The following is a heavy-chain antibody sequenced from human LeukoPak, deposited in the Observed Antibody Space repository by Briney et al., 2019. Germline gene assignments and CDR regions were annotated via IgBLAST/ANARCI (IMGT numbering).Heavy chain of an antibody. CDR2: IYPDDSDI. D-gene: IGHD3-22*01. CDR1: GYSFREYW. CDR3: AKYYYDTSLGPFVY. J-gene: IGHJ4*02. Sequence: HGESLKISCKGSGYSFREYWIGWLRQLPGKGLEWMGIIYPDDSDIRYSPSFQGQVTISADKSINTAYLQWSSLQASDTAMYYCAKYYYDTSLGPFVYWGQRPLVTVSS. V-gene: IGHV5-51*01.